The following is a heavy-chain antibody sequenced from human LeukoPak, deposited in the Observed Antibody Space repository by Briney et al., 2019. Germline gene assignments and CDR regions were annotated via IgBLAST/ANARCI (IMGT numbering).Heavy chain of an antibody. CDR2: ISWNSGSI. Sequence: VRSLRLSRPASAFTIDEYAMHGVRQAAGKGLEWVSGISWNSGSIGYADSVKGRFTISRDNAKNSLYLQMNSLRAEDTALYYCAKDTSPYYYDSSGYFAYWGQGTLVTVSS. J-gene: IGHJ4*02. CDR1: AFTIDEYA. V-gene: IGHV3-9*01. D-gene: IGHD3-22*01. CDR3: AKDTSPYYYDSSGYFAY.